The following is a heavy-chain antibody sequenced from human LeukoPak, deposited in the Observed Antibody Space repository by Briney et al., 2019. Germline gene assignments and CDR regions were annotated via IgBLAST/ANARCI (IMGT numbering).Heavy chain of an antibody. Sequence: GGSLRLSCAASGFTFSSYAMSWVRQAPGKGLEWVPAISGSGGSTYYADSVKGRFTISRDNSKNTLYLQMNSLRAEDTAVYYCAKWPYSSSRDSVGNPEYFQHWGQGTLVTVSS. CDR1: GFTFSSYA. V-gene: IGHV3-23*01. CDR2: ISGSGGST. CDR3: AKWPYSSSRDSVGNPEYFQH. D-gene: IGHD6-13*01. J-gene: IGHJ1*01.